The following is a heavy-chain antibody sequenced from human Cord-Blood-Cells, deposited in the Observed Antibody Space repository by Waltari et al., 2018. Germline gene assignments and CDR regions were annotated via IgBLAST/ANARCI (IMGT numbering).Heavy chain of an antibody. CDR3: ARWVGNWFDP. CDR2: IKQDGSEK. J-gene: IGHJ5*02. Sequence: EVQLVESGGGLVQPGGSLSISCAALGFTFSRHWICWVRQSPGKGLEWVANIKQDGSEKYYVDSVKGRFTISRDNAKNSLYLQMNSLRAEDTAVYYCARWVGNWFDPWGQGTLVTVSS. V-gene: IGHV3-7*01. CDR1: GFTFSRHW.